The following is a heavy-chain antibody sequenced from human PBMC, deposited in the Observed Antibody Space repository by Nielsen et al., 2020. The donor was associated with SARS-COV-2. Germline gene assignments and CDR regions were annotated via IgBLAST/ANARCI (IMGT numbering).Heavy chain of an antibody. CDR1: GFTFSSYA. Sequence: GGSLRLTCAASGFTFSSYAMSWVRQAPGKGLEWVSVIYSGGSSTYYADSVKGRFTISRDNPKNTLYLQMNSLRAEDTAVYYCAKDIGTTVRYFQHWGQGTLVTVSS. D-gene: IGHD4-17*01. CDR3: AKDIGTTVRYFQH. J-gene: IGHJ1*01. V-gene: IGHV3-23*03. CDR2: IYSGGSST.